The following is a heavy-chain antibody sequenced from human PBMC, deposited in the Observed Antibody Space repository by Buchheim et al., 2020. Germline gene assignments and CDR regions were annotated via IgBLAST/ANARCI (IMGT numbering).Heavy chain of an antibody. J-gene: IGHJ4*02. CDR3: ARHQDIVVVPAAAKFDY. D-gene: IGHD2-2*01. V-gene: IGHV5-10-1*03. CDR1: GYSFTSYW. CDR2: IDPSDAYT. Sequence: EVQLVQSGAEVKKPGESLRISCKGSGYSFTSYWISWVRQMPGKGLEWMGRIDPSDAYTNYSPSFQGHVTISADKSISTAYLQWSSKKASDTAMYYCARHQDIVVVPAAAKFDYWGQGTL.